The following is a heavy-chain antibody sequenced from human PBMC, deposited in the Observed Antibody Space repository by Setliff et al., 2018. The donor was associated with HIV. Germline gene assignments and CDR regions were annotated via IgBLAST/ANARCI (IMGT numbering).Heavy chain of an antibody. CDR2: IYPDGITA. Sequence: PGGSLRLSCAASGFSFSTSWVHWVRQAPGRRLVWVARIYPDGITADYADSVKGRFTISRDNTKNMLYLQTNSLRAEDTAVYYCAKGGQQLHWYFDLWGQGTLVTVSS. CDR3: AKGGQQLHWYFDL. V-gene: IGHV3-74*01. J-gene: IGHJ2*01. D-gene: IGHD6-13*01. CDR1: GFSFSTSW.